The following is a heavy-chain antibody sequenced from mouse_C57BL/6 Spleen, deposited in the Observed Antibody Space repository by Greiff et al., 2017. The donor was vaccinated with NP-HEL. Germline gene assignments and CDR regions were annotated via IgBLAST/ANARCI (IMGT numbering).Heavy chain of an antibody. J-gene: IGHJ4*01. Sequence: DVQLVESGPGLVKPSQSLSLTCSVTGYSITSGYYWNWIRQFPGNKLEWMGYISYDGSNNYNPSLKNRISITRDTSKNQFFLKLNSVTTEDTATYYCARVRGDYEDYAMDYWGQGTSVTVSS. D-gene: IGHD2-4*01. CDR1: GYSITSGYY. CDR3: ARVRGDYEDYAMDY. V-gene: IGHV3-6*01. CDR2: ISYDGSN.